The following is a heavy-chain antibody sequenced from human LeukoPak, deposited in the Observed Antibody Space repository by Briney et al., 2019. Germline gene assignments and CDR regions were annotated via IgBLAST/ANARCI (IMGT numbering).Heavy chain of an antibody. J-gene: IGHJ4*02. CDR3: PAYVGGSYRPPPHFDY. CDR1: GGSISSGDYY. V-gene: IGHV4-30-4*01. D-gene: IGHD3-16*01. CDR2: IYYSGST. Sequence: SETLSLTCTVSGGSISSGDYYWSWIRQPPGKGLEWIGYIYYSGSTYYNPSLKSRVTISVDTSKNQFSLQLSSVTAADTAVYYCPAYVGGSYRPPPHFDYWAREPWSPSPQ.